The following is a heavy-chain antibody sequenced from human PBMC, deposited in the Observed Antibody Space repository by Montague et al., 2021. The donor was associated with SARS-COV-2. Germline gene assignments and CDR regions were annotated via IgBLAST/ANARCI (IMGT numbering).Heavy chain of an antibody. D-gene: IGHD3-10*01. CDR3: ARATDYYGSGNHLDY. J-gene: IGHJ4*02. Sequence: LPFSVYGGSFSGYYWSWIRQPPGKGLEWVSHIAGSGRTSYYADSVKGRFTISRDDAKNSLFLQMNSLRAEDTAVYYCARATDYYGSGNHLDYWGQGTLVTVSS. CDR1: GGSFSGYY. CDR2: IAGSGRTS. V-gene: IGHV3-11*04.